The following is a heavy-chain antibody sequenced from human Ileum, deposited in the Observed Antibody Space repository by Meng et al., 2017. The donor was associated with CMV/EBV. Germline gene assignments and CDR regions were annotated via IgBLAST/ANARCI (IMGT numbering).Heavy chain of an antibody. J-gene: IGHJ3*02. Sequence: ASVKVSCKASGYTFTSYGISWVRQAPGQGLEWMGWISAYNGNTNYAQKLQGRVTMTTDTSTSTAYMELRSLRSDDTAVYYCARDYYYDSSGYWSRRAFDIWGQGTRVTGSS. CDR1: GYTFTSYG. CDR2: ISAYNGNT. V-gene: IGHV1-18*01. CDR3: ARDYYYDSSGYWSRRAFDI. D-gene: IGHD3-22*01.